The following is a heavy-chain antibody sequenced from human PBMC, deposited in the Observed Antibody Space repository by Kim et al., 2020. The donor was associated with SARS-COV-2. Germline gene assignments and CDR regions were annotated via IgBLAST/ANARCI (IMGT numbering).Heavy chain of an antibody. CDR3: ARGRGRGPIVVQVGYLDY. Sequence: SETLSLTCAVYGGSFSGYYWSWIRQPPGKGLEWIGEINHSGSTNYNPSLKSRVTISVDTSKNQFPLKLSSVIAADTAVYYCARGRGRGPIVVQVGYLDY. J-gene: IGHJ4*03. CDR1: GGSFSGYY. V-gene: IGHV4-34*01. CDR2: INHSGST. D-gene: IGHD1-26*01.